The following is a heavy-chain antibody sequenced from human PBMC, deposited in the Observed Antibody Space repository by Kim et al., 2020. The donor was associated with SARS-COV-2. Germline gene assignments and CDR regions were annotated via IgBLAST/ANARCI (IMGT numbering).Heavy chain of an antibody. J-gene: IGHJ4*02. V-gene: IGHV4-34*01. D-gene: IGHD3-10*01. CDR2: INHSGST. CDR3: ARNRRGYGSGSYYFYYFDY. CDR1: GGSFSGYY. Sequence: SETLSLTCAVYGGSFSGYYWSWIRQPPGKGLEWIGEINHSGSTNYNPSLKSRVTISVDTSKNQFSLKLSSVTAADTAVYYCARNRRGYGSGSYYFYYFDYWGQGTLVTVSS.